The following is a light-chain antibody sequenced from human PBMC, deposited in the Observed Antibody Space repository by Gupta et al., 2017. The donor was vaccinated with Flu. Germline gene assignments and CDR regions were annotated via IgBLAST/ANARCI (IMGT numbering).Light chain of an antibody. Sequence: SITISCTGTSSDVGGYNYVSWYQQHPGKAPKLMIYEVSNRPSGVSNRFSGSKSGNTASLTISGLQAEDEADYYCSSYTSSSTAVFGGGTKLTVL. J-gene: IGLJ2*01. CDR1: SSDVGGYNY. V-gene: IGLV2-14*01. CDR3: SSYTSSSTAV. CDR2: EVS.